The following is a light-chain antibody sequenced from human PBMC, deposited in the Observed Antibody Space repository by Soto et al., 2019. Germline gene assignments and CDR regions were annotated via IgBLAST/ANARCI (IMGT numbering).Light chain of an antibody. CDR3: QQRSKWPPT. J-gene: IGKJ3*01. CDR2: DAS. Sequence: EIVLTQSPATLSLSPGERATLSCRASQSVSSYLAWFQQKPGQAPRLLIYDASNRATGIPARFSGSGSGADFTLTISSLEPEDLAVYYCQQRSKWPPTFGPGTKVDIK. V-gene: IGKV3-11*01. CDR1: QSVSSY.